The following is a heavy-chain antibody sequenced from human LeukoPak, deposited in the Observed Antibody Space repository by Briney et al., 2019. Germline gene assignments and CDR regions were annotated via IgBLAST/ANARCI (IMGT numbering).Heavy chain of an antibody. CDR3: ARQGSTGYYPSYFDY. V-gene: IGHV4-39*01. D-gene: IGHD3-22*01. CDR2: IYYSGST. CDR1: GGSISSDNYY. J-gene: IGHJ4*02. Sequence: PSETLSLTCTVSGGSISSDNYYWGWVRQPPGKGLEWIANIYYSGSTYYNPSLKSRVTISVDTSKSQFSLKLSSVTAADTAVYYCARQGSTGYYPSYFDYWGQGTLVTVSS.